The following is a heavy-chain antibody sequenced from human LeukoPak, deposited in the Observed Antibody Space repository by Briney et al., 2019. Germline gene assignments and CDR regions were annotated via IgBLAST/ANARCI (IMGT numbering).Heavy chain of an antibody. J-gene: IGHJ4*02. D-gene: IGHD3-3*01. CDR3: ARESQNYDFWSGCTSSHRPFDY. V-gene: IGHV4-34*01. Sequence: PSETLSLTCAVYGGSFSGYYWSWIRQLPGKGLEWIGEINHSGSTNYNPSLKSRVTISVDTSKNQFSLKLSSVTAADTAVYYCARESQNYDFWSGCTSSHRPFDYWGQGTLVTVSS. CDR2: INHSGST. CDR1: GGSFSGYY.